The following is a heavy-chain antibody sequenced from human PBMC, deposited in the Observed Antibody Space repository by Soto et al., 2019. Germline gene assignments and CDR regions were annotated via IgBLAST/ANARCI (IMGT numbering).Heavy chain of an antibody. D-gene: IGHD6-13*01. Sequence: QVQLVQSGAEVKKPGASVKVSCKASGYTFTSYGISWVRQAPGQGLEWMGWISAYNGNTNYAQKLQGRVTMTTDTTTSTAYMELRSLRSDDTAVYYCARGGVGFGIAESYYYYGMDVWGQGTTVTVSS. V-gene: IGHV1-18*01. CDR3: ARGGVGFGIAESYYYYGMDV. CDR2: ISAYNGNT. J-gene: IGHJ6*02. CDR1: GYTFTSYG.